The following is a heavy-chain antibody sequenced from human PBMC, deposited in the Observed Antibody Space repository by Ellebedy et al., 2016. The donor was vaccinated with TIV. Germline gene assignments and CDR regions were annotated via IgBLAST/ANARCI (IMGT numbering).Heavy chain of an antibody. CDR1: GFTFSNAW. CDR3: TTVYRYNYDSV. Sequence: GGSLRLSCAASGFTFSNAWMNWVRQAPGKGLEWVGRIKSKTAGGGADYAAHVKGRFTISRDDSKNTLYLQMNSLKTDDTAVYFCTTVYRYNYDSVWGQGTLVTVSS. J-gene: IGHJ4*02. V-gene: IGHV3-15*01. CDR2: IKSKTAGGGA. D-gene: IGHD5-18*01.